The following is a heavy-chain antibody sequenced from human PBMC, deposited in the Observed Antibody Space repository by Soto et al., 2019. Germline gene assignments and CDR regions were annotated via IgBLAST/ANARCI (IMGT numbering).Heavy chain of an antibody. CDR1: GDYISSSGYY. CDR2: MYYNGNI. V-gene: IGHV4-61*05. D-gene: IGHD3-16*01. J-gene: IGHJ5*02. CDR3: ASGGNWFDP. Sequence: SETLSLTYSVSGDYISSSGYYWGWIRKPPGKGLEWIGYMYYNGNINYNPSLKSRVTISIDTSKNQFSLTLKSVTAADTAVYYCASGGNWFDPWGQGVLVTAPQ.